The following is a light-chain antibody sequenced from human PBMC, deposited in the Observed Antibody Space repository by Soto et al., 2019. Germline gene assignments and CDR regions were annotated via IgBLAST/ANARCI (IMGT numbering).Light chain of an antibody. J-gene: IGLJ1*01. Sequence: QSVLTQPPSVSGAPGQRVTISCTGSSSNIGAGYDVHWYQQLPGTAPKLLIYGNSNRPSGVPDRFSGSKFGTSASLAITGLQAEDEADYYCQSYDSSLIYVFGTGTKLTVL. CDR3: QSYDSSLIYV. CDR1: SSNIGAGYD. V-gene: IGLV1-40*01. CDR2: GNS.